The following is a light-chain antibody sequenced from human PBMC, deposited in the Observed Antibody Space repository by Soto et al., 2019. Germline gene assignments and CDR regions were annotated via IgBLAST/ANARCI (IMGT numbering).Light chain of an antibody. J-gene: IGLJ2*01. CDR1: SSDVGTYDY. Sequence: QSVLTQPPSASGSPGLSVTISCTGTSSDVGTYDYVSWYQQHPGKVPKLMLYEVGKRPSGVPDRFSGSKSGNTASLTVPGLQTEDEADYFCASYAGSNNFIFGGGTKLTVL. CDR3: ASYAGSNNFI. CDR2: EVG. V-gene: IGLV2-8*01.